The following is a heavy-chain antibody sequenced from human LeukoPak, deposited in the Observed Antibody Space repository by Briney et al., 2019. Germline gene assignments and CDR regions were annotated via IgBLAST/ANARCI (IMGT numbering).Heavy chain of an antibody. CDR1: GFTFSSYG. CDR2: ISSSGSTI. CDR3: ARELMATTKVDY. Sequence: GGSLRLSCAASGFTFSSYGMSWVRQAPGKGLEWVSYISSSGSTIYYADSVKGRFTISRDNAKNSLYLQMNSLRAEDTAVYYCARELMATTKVDYWGQGTLVTVSS. V-gene: IGHV3-48*04. D-gene: IGHD5-24*01. J-gene: IGHJ4*02.